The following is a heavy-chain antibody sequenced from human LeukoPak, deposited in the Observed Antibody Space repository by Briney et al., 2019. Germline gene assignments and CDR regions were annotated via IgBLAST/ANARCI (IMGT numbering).Heavy chain of an antibody. CDR2: ISGSARNT. V-gene: IGHV3-23*01. Sequence: GGSLRLSCAASGFKFSDYAMNWVRQAPGKGLEWVSSISGSARNTYYIDSVKGRFTISRDNFRNTLYLEMSSLGVEDTGVYYCSKPARTDGFDIWGHGTMVTVSS. D-gene: IGHD6-25*01. J-gene: IGHJ3*02. CDR3: SKPARTDGFDI. CDR1: GFKFSDYA.